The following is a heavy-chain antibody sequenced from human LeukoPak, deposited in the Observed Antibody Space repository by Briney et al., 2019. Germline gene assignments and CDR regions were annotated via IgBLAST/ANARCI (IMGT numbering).Heavy chain of an antibody. CDR3: TRELYIRLAWRKAARSGTPSLY. CDR1: GFTFGDYA. J-gene: IGHJ4*02. CDR2: IRSKAYGGTT. D-gene: IGHD3-3*01. V-gene: IGHV3-49*03. Sequence: PGGSLRLSCTASGFTFGDYAMSWFRQAPGKGLEWVGFIRSKAYGGTTEYAASVKGRFTISRDDSKSIAYLQMNSLKTEDTAVYYCTRELYIRLAWRKAARSGTPSLYWGQGTLVTVSS.